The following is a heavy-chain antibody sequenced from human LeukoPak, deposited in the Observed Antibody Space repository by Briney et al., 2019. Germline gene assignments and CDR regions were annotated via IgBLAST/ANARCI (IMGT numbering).Heavy chain of an antibody. CDR2: IYTSGST. CDR1: GGSFSGYY. Sequence: PSETLSLTCAVYGGSFSGYYWSWIRQPAGKGLEWIGRIYTSGSTNYNPSLKSRVTISVDTSKNQFSLKLSSVTAADTAVYYCARDPRGYCSSTSCYLSGFDPWGQGTLVTVSS. CDR3: ARDPRGYCSSTSCYLSGFDP. J-gene: IGHJ5*02. D-gene: IGHD2-2*01. V-gene: IGHV4-4*07.